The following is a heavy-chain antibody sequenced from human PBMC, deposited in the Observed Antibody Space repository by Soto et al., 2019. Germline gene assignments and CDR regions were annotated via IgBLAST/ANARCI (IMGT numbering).Heavy chain of an antibody. J-gene: IGHJ4*02. CDR3: ARDLGGWPDY. D-gene: IGHD2-15*01. CDR1: GYTFTSYY. Sequence: VKVSCKASGYTFTSYYMHWVRQAPGQGLEWMGIINPSGGSTSYAQKFQGRVTITRDTSASTAYMELSSLRSEDTAVYYCARDLGGWPDYWGQGTLVTVSS. CDR2: INPSGGST. V-gene: IGHV1-46*01.